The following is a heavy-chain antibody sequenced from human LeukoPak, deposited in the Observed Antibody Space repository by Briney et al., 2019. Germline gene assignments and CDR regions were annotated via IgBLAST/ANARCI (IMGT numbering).Heavy chain of an antibody. Sequence: SETLSLTCTVSGGSISSYYWSWIRQPPGKGLEWIGYIYTSGSTNYNPSLKSRVTISVDRSKNQFSLKLSSVTAADTAVYYCARDLVMGGAFDIWGQGTMVTVSS. CDR1: GGSISSYY. J-gene: IGHJ3*02. D-gene: IGHD2-15*01. V-gene: IGHV4-4*09. CDR3: ARDLVMGGAFDI. CDR2: IYTSGST.